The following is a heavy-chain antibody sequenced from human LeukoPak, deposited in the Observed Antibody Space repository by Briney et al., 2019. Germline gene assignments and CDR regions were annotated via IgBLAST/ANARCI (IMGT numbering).Heavy chain of an antibody. D-gene: IGHD3-22*01. CDR1: GFTFSSYE. Sequence: GGSLRLSCAASGFTFSSYEMNWVRQAPGKGLEWVSYISSSGSTIYYADSVKGRFTISRDNAKNSLYLQMNSLRAEDTAVYYCAREEFYDSGSNDYWGQGSLVTVSS. V-gene: IGHV3-48*03. CDR3: AREEFYDSGSNDY. CDR2: ISSSGSTI. J-gene: IGHJ4*02.